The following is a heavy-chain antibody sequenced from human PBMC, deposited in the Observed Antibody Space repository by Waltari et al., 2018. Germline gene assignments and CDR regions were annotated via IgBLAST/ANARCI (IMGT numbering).Heavy chain of an antibody. CDR2: SSSSSSYI. D-gene: IGHD1-26*01. CDR1: GFTFSSYS. V-gene: IGHV3-21*01. Sequence: EVQLVESGGGLVKPGGSLRLSCAASGFTFSSYSMNWVRQAPGKGLEWVSSSSSSSSYIYYEDSVKSRFTISRDNAKNSLYLQMNSLRAEDTAVYYCARDWELLGDGMDVWGQGTTVTVSS. CDR3: ARDWELLGDGMDV. J-gene: IGHJ6*02.